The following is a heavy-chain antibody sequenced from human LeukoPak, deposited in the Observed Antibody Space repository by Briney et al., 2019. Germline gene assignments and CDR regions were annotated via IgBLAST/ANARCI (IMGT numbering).Heavy chain of an antibody. J-gene: IGHJ4*02. Sequence: VGSLRLSCAASGFTFSSYAMSWVRQAPGKGLEWVSAISGSGGSTYYADSVKGRFTISRDNSKNTLYLQMNSLRAEDTAVYYCAKDPPKFYCSSTSCYDYWGQGTLVTVSS. CDR2: ISGSGGST. D-gene: IGHD2-2*01. V-gene: IGHV3-23*01. CDR3: AKDPPKFYCSSTSCYDY. CDR1: GFTFSSYA.